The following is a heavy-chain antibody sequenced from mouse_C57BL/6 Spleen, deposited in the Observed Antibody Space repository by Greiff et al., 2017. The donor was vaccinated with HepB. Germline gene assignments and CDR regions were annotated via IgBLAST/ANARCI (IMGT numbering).Heavy chain of an antibody. CDR1: GYSFTSYY. Sequence: VQLQQSGPELVKPGASVKISCKASGYSFTSYYIHWVKQRPGQGLEWIGWIYPGSGNTKYNEKFKGKATLTADTSSSTAYMQLSSLTSEDSAVYYCARYSNHAMDYWGQGTSVTVSS. J-gene: IGHJ4*01. CDR3: ARYSNHAMDY. V-gene: IGHV1-66*01. CDR2: IYPGSGNT. D-gene: IGHD2-5*01.